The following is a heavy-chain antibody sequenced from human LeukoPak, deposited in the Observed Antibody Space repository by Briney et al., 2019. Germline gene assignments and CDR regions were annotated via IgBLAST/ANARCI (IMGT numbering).Heavy chain of an antibody. Sequence: PGRSLRLSCTASGFSFGDYAMRWVRQAPGKGLEWVGFIRNKASGETTQYAASVKGRFTISRDNSKSIAYLQVNSLQAEDTAVYYCARPIYGSGSYYFDYWGQGTLVTVSS. D-gene: IGHD3-10*01. J-gene: IGHJ4*02. CDR2: IRNKASGETT. CDR1: GFSFGDYA. CDR3: ARPIYGSGSYYFDY. V-gene: IGHV3-49*04.